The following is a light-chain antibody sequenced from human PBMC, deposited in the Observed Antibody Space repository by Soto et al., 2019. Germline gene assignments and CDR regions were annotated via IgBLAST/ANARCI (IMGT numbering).Light chain of an antibody. Sequence: QSALTQPASVSGSPGQSITISCTGTSSDVGAYNYVSWYQQHPGQAPKLMIYDVSNRPSGVSDRFSGSKSVNTASLTISGLQAEDEADYYCYSCSRSSGTRYVFGTGTKLTVL. J-gene: IGLJ1*01. CDR3: YSCSRSSGTRYV. CDR1: SSDVGAYNY. CDR2: DVS. V-gene: IGLV2-14*03.